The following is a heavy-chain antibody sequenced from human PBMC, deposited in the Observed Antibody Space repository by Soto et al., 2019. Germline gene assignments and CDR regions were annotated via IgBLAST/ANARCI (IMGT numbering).Heavy chain of an antibody. D-gene: IGHD4-17*01. J-gene: IGHJ3*02. Sequence: QVQLVESGGGVVQPGRSLRLSCAASGFTFSSYGMHWVRQAPGKGLEWVAVIWYDGSNKYYADSVKGRFTISRDNSKNTLYLQMNSLRAEDTAVYYCARERLRSTAIDAFDIWGQGTMVTVSS. CDR2: IWYDGSNK. CDR1: GFTFSSYG. CDR3: ARERLRSTAIDAFDI. V-gene: IGHV3-33*01.